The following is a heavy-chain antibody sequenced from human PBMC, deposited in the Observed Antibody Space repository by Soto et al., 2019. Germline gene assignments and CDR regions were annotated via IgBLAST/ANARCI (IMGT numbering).Heavy chain of an antibody. Sequence: QVQLQESGPGLVKPSGTLSLTCAVSSGSISSSNWWSWVRQPPGKGLEWIGEIYHSGSTNYNPSLKSLVTISVDKSKNQFSLKLSSVTAADTAVYYCARDRWSSSWSDDAFDIWGQGTMVTVSS. V-gene: IGHV4-4*02. CDR3: ARDRWSSSWSDDAFDI. CDR2: IYHSGST. D-gene: IGHD6-13*01. J-gene: IGHJ3*02. CDR1: SGSISSSNW.